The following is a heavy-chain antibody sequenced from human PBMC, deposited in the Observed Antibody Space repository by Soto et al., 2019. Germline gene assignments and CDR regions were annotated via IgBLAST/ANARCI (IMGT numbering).Heavy chain of an antibody. Sequence: PGESLKISCKGSGYTFTNYWIGWVRQMPGKGLEWMGIIYPGDSDTKYNPSFQGQVTISADKSITTTYLQWSSLKASDTAIYYCAASIFYYGMDVWGQGTAVTVSS. V-gene: IGHV5-51*01. CDR1: GYTFTNYW. CDR2: IYPGDSDT. J-gene: IGHJ6*02. CDR3: AASIFYYGMDV.